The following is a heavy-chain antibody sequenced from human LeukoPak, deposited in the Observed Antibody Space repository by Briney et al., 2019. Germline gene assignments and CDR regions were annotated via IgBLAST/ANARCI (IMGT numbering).Heavy chain of an antibody. CDR2: IDGDGSST. V-gene: IGHV3-74*01. CDR3: ARGYSGYFYY. CDR1: GFTFSSSW. D-gene: IGHD5-12*01. J-gene: IGHJ4*02. Sequence: PGGSLRLSCAASGFTFSSSWMQWVRQAPGKGLVWVSRIDGDGSSTNYADSVKGRFTISRDNAKNTLYLQMNSLRAEDTAVYYCARGYSGYFYYWGQGTLVTVSS.